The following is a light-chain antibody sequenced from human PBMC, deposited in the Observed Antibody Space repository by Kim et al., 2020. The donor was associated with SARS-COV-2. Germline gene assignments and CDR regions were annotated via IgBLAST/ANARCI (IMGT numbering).Light chain of an antibody. J-gene: IGKJ2*01. CDR1: QSISSW. CDR3: QQYNSYSYT. V-gene: IGKV1-5*01. CDR2: DAS. Sequence: DIQMTQSPSPLSASVGDRVTITCRDSQSISSWLAWYQQKPGKAPKLLIYDASSLESGVPSRFSGSGSGTEFTLTISSLQPDDFATYYCQQYNSYSYTFGQGTKLEI.